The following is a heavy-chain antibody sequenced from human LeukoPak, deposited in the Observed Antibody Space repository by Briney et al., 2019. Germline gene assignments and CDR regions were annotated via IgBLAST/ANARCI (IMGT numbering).Heavy chain of an antibody. Sequence: GRSLRLSCASSGFTFSSYGMHWVRQAPGKGLEWVAVISYDGSNKYYADSVKGRFTISRDNSKNTLFLQMNNLRAEDTAVYYCARSYSSGWFGDYWGQGTLVTVSS. CDR2: ISYDGSNK. D-gene: IGHD6-19*01. CDR1: GFTFSSYG. J-gene: IGHJ4*02. CDR3: ARSYSSGWFGDY. V-gene: IGHV3-30*03.